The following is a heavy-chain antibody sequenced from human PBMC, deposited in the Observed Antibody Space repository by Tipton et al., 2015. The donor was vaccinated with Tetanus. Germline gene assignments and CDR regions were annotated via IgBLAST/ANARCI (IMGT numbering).Heavy chain of an antibody. V-gene: IGHV1-18*01. CDR3: ARGRGLGPHEYLEH. Sequence: QMQLVQSGAEVKKPGASVKVSCKASGYTFKHYGVNWVRQAPGQGLEWMGWISPFNENVNYAEKFRGRLTMTTDRSTATVYIDLRSLKSDDTAIYYCARGRGLGPHEYLEHWGQGTLVTVSS. D-gene: IGHD3/OR15-3a*01. CDR1: GYTFKHYG. CDR2: ISPFNENV. J-gene: IGHJ5*02.